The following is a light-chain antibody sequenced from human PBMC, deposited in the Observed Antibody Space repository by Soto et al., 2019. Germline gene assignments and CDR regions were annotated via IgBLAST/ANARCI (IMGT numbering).Light chain of an antibody. CDR2: EVS. CDR3: SSYTSSSTLLI. V-gene: IGLV2-14*01. CDR1: SSDVGGYNY. Sequence: QSALTQPASVSGSPGQSITISCTGTSSDVGGYNYFSWYQQHPGKAPKLMIYEVSNRPSGVSNRFSGSKSGNTASLTISGLQAEDEADYYCSSYTSSSTLLIFGTGTKVTVL. J-gene: IGLJ1*01.